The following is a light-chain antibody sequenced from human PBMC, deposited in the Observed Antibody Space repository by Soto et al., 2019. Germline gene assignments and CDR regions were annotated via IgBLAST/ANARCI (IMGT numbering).Light chain of an antibody. CDR1: QSVSSN. CDR2: GAS. V-gene: IGKV3-15*01. Sequence: EIVMTQSPATLSVSPGERATLSCRASQSVSSNLAWYQQKPGQAPRLLIYGASTRATGIPARFSGSGSGTEFTLTISSLQYEDFAVYYCQQYNNWPGGITFGPGTKVDIK. CDR3: QQYNNWPGGIT. J-gene: IGKJ3*01.